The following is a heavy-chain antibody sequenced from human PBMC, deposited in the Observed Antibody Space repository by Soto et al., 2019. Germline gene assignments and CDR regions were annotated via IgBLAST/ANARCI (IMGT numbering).Heavy chain of an antibody. CDR3: AHPGPIAEAGTRRTHWFDP. J-gene: IGHJ5*02. V-gene: IGHV2-5*02. D-gene: IGHD6-13*01. Sequence: QITLKESGPTLVKPTQPLTLTCTFSGFSLSTSGVGVGWIRQPPGKALEWLALIYWDDDKRYSPSLKSRLTHHKSTPNNQVVLTMTHLDPVDTATYYRAHPGPIAEAGTRRTHWFDPWGQGTLVTVSS. CDR2: IYWDDDK. CDR1: GFSLSTSGVG.